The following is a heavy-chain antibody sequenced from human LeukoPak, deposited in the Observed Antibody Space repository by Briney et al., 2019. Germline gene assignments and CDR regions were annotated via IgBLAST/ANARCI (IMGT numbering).Heavy chain of an antibody. CDR2: ISWDGDNT. Sequence: GGSLRLSCTASGFSFDDYAMSWVRQVPGKGLEWVSSISWDGDNTGYVDSVKGRFTISRDNAKNSLYLQMNSLRAEDTALYYCAKDFHPRRAGGFDYWGQGTLVTVSS. CDR3: AKDFHPRRAGGFDY. V-gene: IGHV3-20*04. CDR1: GFSFDDYA. J-gene: IGHJ4*02. D-gene: IGHD1-26*01.